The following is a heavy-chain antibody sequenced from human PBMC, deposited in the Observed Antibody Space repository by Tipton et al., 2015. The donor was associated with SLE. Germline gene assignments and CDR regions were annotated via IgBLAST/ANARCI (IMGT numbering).Heavy chain of an antibody. CDR2: NYYSGST. J-gene: IGHJ6*03. CDR3: ARGRGSSSSHYYYYMDV. Sequence: TLSLTCTVSGGSISSYYWSWIRQPPGKGLEWIGYNYYSGSTNYNPSLKSRVTISVDTSKNQFSLKLSSVTAADTAVYYCARGRGSSSSHYYYYMDVWGKGTTVTVSS. V-gene: IGHV4-59*01. CDR1: GGSISSYY. D-gene: IGHD6-6*01.